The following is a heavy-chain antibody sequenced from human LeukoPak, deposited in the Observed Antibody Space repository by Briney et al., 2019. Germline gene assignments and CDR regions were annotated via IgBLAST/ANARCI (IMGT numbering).Heavy chain of an antibody. V-gene: IGHV4-59*08. CDR2: SHSSEET. CDR1: GVSITKYF. D-gene: IGHD1-14*01. Sequence: SETLSLTCTVSGVSITKYFWTRIRQPPGKGLEWIAYSHSSEETKYHPSLKTRITISVDTSKNEFSLKLSSVTPADTAVYYCARQPGGTAAFDIWGQGTTVTVS. CDR3: ARQPGGTAAFDI. J-gene: IGHJ3*02.